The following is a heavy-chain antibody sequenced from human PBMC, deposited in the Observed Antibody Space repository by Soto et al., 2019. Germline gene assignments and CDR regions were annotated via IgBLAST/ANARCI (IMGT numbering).Heavy chain of an antibody. Sequence: AASVKVSCKASGYTFTSYGISWVRQAPGQGLEWMGWISAYNGNTNYAQKLQGRVTMTTDTSTSTAYMELRSLRSDDTAVYYCARINSSGWNDAFDIWGQGTMVTVSS. CDR3: ARINSSGWNDAFDI. J-gene: IGHJ3*02. D-gene: IGHD6-19*01. CDR1: GYTFTSYG. CDR2: ISAYNGNT. V-gene: IGHV1-18*01.